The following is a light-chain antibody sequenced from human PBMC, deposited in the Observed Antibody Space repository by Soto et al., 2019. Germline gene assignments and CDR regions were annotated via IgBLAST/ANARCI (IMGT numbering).Light chain of an antibody. J-gene: IGKJ5*01. V-gene: IGKV1-13*02. Sequence: AIQLTQSPSSLSASVGDRVTITCRASQDIRGALAWYQQKPGKPPKLLNFDVSSLQSGGPSRFSGSGSVTDFTLAISSLQLEDFATDYCQEFNTYPITLGQGTRLEI. CDR1: QDIRGA. CDR2: DVS. CDR3: QEFNTYPIT.